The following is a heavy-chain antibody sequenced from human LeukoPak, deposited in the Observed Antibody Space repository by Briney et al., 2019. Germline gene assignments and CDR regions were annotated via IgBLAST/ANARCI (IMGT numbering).Heavy chain of an antibody. CDR3: ARTGYHYNSYGYYFLDY. Sequence: ASVKVSCKASAGTFSSYIITWVRQAPGQGLEWMGGIIPILGTANYAQKFQGRVTITADESTSTAYMELSSLRSEDTAVYFRARTGYHYNSYGYYFLDYWGQGTLVTVSS. CDR1: AGTFSSYI. J-gene: IGHJ4*02. CDR2: IIPILGTA. V-gene: IGHV1-69*16. D-gene: IGHD3-22*01.